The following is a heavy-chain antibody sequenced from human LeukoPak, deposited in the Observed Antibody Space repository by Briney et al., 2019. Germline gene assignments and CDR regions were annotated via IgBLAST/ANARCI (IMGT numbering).Heavy chain of an antibody. CDR2: IYTSGSP. D-gene: IGHD4-11*01. CDR1: GGSISSGNYY. V-gene: IGHV4-61*02. CDR3: ARVNLQYTFYMDV. Sequence: SETLSLTCTVSGGSISSGNYYWSWIRQPAGKGLERIGRIYTSGSPNYNPSLKSRVTISVDTSKNQFSLKLSSVTAADTAVYYCARVNLQYTFYMDVWGKGTTVTVSS. J-gene: IGHJ6*03.